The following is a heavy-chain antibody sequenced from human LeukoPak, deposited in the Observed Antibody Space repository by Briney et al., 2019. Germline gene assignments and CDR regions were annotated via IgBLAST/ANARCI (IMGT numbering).Heavy chain of an antibody. J-gene: IGHJ4*02. CDR2: IYTSGST. CDR3: ARLFYGSGSRYFDS. V-gene: IGHV4-4*07. Sequence: PSETLSLTCTVSGGSINTYYWSWLRQSAGKGLEWIGRIYTSGSTNHSPSLKTRVTMSVDTSENEFSLKLRSVTAADTAVYYCARLFYGSGSRYFDSWGQGTLVTVSS. D-gene: IGHD3-10*01. CDR1: GGSINTYY.